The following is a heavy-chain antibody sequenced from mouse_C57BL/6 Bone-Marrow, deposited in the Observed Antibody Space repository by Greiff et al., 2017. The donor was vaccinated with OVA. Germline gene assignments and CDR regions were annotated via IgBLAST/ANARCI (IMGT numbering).Heavy chain of an antibody. CDR3: TTYGYPFDC. CDR2: IDPENGDT. Sequence: EVQLQQSGAELVRPGASVKLSCKASGFNIKDAYMHWVKQRPEQGLEWIGWIDPENGDTEYASKLKGKATITADTSSNTAYLQLSSLTSEDAAVYYCTTYGYPFDCWGRGTTLTVSS. CDR1: GFNIKDAY. D-gene: IGHD2-2*01. J-gene: IGHJ2*01. V-gene: IGHV14-4*01.